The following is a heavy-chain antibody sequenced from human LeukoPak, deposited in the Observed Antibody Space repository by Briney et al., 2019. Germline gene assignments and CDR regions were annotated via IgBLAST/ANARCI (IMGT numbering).Heavy chain of an antibody. D-gene: IGHD1-26*01. CDR3: GMSGDRVPLQDDVFDV. CDR2: IYPGDSSP. Sequence: GESLKISCKVSGYSFTSYCIGWVRQMPGKGLEWMGIIYPGDSSPTYSPSFQGQVTISVDKSINTAYLQWSSLQASDTAMYYCGMSGDRVPLQDDVFDVWGQGTMVTVST. CDR1: GYSFTSYC. J-gene: IGHJ3*01. V-gene: IGHV5-51*01.